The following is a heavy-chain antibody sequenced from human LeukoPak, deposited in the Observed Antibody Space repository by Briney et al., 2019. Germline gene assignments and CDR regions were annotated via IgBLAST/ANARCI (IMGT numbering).Heavy chain of an antibody. V-gene: IGHV4-59*01. CDR3: TRASRGYSYGFAEY. CDR2: IYYSGST. CDR1: GGSISSYY. J-gene: IGHJ4*02. Sequence: SETLSLTCTVSGGSISSYYWSRIRQPPGKGLEWIGYIYYSGSTNYNPSLKSRVTISVDTSKNQFSLKLSSVTAADTAVYYCTRASRGYSYGFAEYWGQGTLVTVSS. D-gene: IGHD5-18*01.